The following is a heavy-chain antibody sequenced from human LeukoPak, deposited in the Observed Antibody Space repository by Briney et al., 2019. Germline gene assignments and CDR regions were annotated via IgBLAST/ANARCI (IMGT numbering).Heavy chain of an antibody. J-gene: IGHJ3*02. CDR3: ARSNDIVATIVYRVYAFDI. CDR1: GGSFSGYY. V-gene: IGHV4-34*01. Sequence: SETLSLTCAVYGGSFSGYYWSWIRQPPGKGLEWIGSIYYSGSTYYNTSLKSRVTISVDTSKNQFSLILSSVTAADTAVYYCARSNDIVATIVYRVYAFDIWGQGTMVTVPS. CDR2: IYYSGST. D-gene: IGHD5-12*01.